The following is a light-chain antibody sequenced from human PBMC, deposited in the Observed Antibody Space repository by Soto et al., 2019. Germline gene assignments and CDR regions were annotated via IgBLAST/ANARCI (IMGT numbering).Light chain of an antibody. Sequence: DIVLTQSPGTLSLSPGERVTLSCRASQIVTSDYLAWYHQAPGQAPRLLIYGAFNRATGISARFSGSGSGTDFTLTISSLQPEDFAVYFCQQRSNWPRLTFGGGTKVDIK. J-gene: IGKJ4*01. CDR3: QQRSNWPRLT. V-gene: IGKV3-11*01. CDR1: QIVTSDY. CDR2: GAF.